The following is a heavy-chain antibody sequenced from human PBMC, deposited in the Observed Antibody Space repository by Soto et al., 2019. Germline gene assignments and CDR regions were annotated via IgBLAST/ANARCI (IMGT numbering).Heavy chain of an antibody. J-gene: IGHJ4*02. CDR1: GFALTARPVG. D-gene: IGHD1-20*01. CDR3: AHRLGGYTWNDGYLDY. Sequence: QITLKESGPTLVKPTQTLTLTCSFSGFALTARPVGVGWIRQPPGGALEWLAVVYWDDDKRYSPSLRSRLTITKDTSKNQVVLTVTNRDPVDTATYYCAHRLGGYTWNDGYLDYWGQGILVTVSS. V-gene: IGHV2-5*02. CDR2: VYWDDDK.